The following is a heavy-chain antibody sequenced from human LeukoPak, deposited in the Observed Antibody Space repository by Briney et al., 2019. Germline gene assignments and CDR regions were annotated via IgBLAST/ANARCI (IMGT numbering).Heavy chain of an antibody. CDR2: ISSASTYI. V-gene: IGHV3-21*01. CDR3: ARDRYYYDSRGLEY. J-gene: IGHJ4*02. Sequence: GGSLRLSCAASGFTFRSYGMNWVRQAPGKGMEWVSSISSASTYIYYADSVKGRFTISRDNANNSLYLHMDSLRAEDSAVYFCARDRYYYDSRGLEYWGLGTLVTVSS. D-gene: IGHD3-22*01. CDR1: GFTFRSYG.